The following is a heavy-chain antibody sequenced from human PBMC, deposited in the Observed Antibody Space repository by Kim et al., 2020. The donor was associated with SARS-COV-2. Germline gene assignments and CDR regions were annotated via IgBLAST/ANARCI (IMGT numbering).Heavy chain of an antibody. CDR1: GGSISSSSYY. J-gene: IGHJ5*02. CDR2: VYYSGST. CDR3: ARHARGRAAVGAFGNWFDP. D-gene: IGHD6-13*01. V-gene: IGHV4-39*01. Sequence: SETLSLTCTVSGGSISSSSYYWGWIRQPPGKGLEWIGSVYYSGSTYYNPSLKSRVTISVDPSKNQFSLKLSSVTAADTAMYYCARHARGRAAVGAFGNWFDPWGQGTLVTVSS.